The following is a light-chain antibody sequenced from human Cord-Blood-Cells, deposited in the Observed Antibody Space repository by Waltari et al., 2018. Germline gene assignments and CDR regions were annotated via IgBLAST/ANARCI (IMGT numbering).Light chain of an antibody. CDR3: QQYYSTPRT. J-gene: IGKJ1*01. CDR2: WAS. Sequence: DIVMTQSPDSLAVSLGARATINCKSSQSVLYSSNNKNYLDWYQQKPGQPPKLLIYWASTRESGVPDRFSGSGSGTDFTLTISSLQAEDVAVYYCQQYYSTPRTFGQGTKVEIK. CDR1: QSVLYSSNNKNY. V-gene: IGKV4-1*01.